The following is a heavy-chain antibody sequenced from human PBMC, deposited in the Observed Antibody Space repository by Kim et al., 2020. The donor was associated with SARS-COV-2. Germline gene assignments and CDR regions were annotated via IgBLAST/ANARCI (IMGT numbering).Heavy chain of an antibody. D-gene: IGHD3-22*01. CDR1: GGSISSGGYY. CDR2: IYYSGST. Sequence: SETLSLTCTVSGGSISSGGYYWSWIRQHPGKGLEWIGYIYYSGSTYYNPSLKSRVTISVDTSKNQFSLKLSSVTAADTAVYYCARGRGGTMIVVADAFDIWGQGTMVTVSS. CDR3: ARGRGGTMIVVADAFDI. J-gene: IGHJ3*02. V-gene: IGHV4-31*03.